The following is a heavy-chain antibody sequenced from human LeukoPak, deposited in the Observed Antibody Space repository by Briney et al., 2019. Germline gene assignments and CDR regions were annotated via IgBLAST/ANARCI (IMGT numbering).Heavy chain of an antibody. CDR2: ISDSGGST. V-gene: IGHV3-23*01. J-gene: IGHJ4*02. Sequence: GGSLRLSCAASGFTSSSYAMSWVRQAPGKGLEWVSAISDSGGSTYYADSVKGRFTISRDNSKNTLYLQMNSLRAEDTAVYYCAKEWRWLQSGNYFDYWGQGTLVTVSS. D-gene: IGHD5-24*01. CDR3: AKEWRWLQSGNYFDY. CDR1: GFTSSSYA.